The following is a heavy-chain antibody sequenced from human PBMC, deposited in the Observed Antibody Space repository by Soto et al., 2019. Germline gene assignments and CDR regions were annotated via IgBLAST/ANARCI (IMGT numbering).Heavy chain of an antibody. D-gene: IGHD2-21*02. Sequence: GGSLRLSCAASGFTFSGYSMNWVRQAPGKGLEWVASISTRSDIYYADSVKGRLTISRDNANNSESPQMNSLIAQDTAVYYCAREETAWPLAYGLDVWGQGTTVTVSS. CDR1: GFTFSGYS. CDR3: AREETAWPLAYGLDV. CDR2: ISTRSDI. J-gene: IGHJ6*02. V-gene: IGHV3-21*01.